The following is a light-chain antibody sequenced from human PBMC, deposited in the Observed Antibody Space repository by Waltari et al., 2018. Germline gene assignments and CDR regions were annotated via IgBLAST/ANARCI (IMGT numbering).Light chain of an antibody. V-gene: IGLV2-23*01. CDR1: STDVGSHKI. CDR2: EGS. CDR3: CSYAVSAIYV. J-gene: IGLJ1*01. Sequence: QHALTQPSSVPASTGPASNTACTGTSTDVGSHKIVSWYQQHPGKAPKLMIYEGSNRPSGISNRFSGSKSGNTASLTISGLQAEDEADYYCCSYAVSAIYVFGTGTKVTVL.